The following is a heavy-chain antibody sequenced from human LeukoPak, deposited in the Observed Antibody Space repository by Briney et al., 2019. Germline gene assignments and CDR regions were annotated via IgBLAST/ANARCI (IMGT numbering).Heavy chain of an antibody. CDR2: ISSSGSTI. V-gene: IGHV3-11*01. CDR3: ARDFSSVNYYYYYMDV. CDR1: GFTFSDYY. Sequence: GGSLRLSCAASGFTFSDYYMSWIRQAPGKGLEWVSYISSSGSTIYYADYVKGRFTISRDNAKNSLYLQMNSLRAEDTAVYYCARDFSSVNYYYYYMDVWGKGTTVTVSS. J-gene: IGHJ6*03. D-gene: IGHD2/OR15-2a*01.